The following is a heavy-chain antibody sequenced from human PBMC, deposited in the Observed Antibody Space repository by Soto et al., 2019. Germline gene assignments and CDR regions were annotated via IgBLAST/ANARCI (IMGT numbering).Heavy chain of an antibody. D-gene: IGHD1-1*01. CDR1: GDSIGNSH. CDR3: ARHHPTTLATSDLLLDL. CDR2: TFSRGSA. J-gene: IGHJ4*02. V-gene: IGHV4-4*09. Sequence: TFTVYGDSIGNSHWSWIRQPPGKGLEWIGLTFSRGSATYNPSLKSRVTISVDTSKNQLSLKLTSVTAADTAVYFFARHHPTTLATSDLLLDLWGTGTVVT.